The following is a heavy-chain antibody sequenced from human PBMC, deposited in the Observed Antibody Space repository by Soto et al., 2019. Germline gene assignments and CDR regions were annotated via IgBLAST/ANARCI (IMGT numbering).Heavy chain of an antibody. V-gene: IGHV1-8*01. D-gene: IGHD1-1*01. J-gene: IGHJ4*02. CDR1: GYTFTSYD. CDR3: ARRAETNGWNGFGADKYYFDF. CDR2: MNPNTGNS. Sequence: ASVKVSCKASGYTFTSYDIYWVRQATGQGLEWMGWMNPNTGNSGYAQKFQGRVTMTSDTSISTAHMGLSSLRSEDTAVYYCARRAETNGWNGFGADKYYFDFWGQGTLVTVSS.